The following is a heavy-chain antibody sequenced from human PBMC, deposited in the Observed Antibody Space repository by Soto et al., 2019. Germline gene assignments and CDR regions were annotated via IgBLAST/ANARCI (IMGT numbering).Heavy chain of an antibody. V-gene: IGHV3-23*01. CDR2: VSASGLNT. CDR1: GFTFSTYA. CDR3: ARDVDADFRTDFDY. Sequence: GGSLRLSCAASGFTFSTYAMAWVRQAPGKGLEWVSGVSASGLNTDYADPVKGRFYISRDNSKNTVSLHMNSLRAEDTALYYCARDVDADFRTDFDYWGRGTLVTVSS. D-gene: IGHD4-17*01. J-gene: IGHJ4*02.